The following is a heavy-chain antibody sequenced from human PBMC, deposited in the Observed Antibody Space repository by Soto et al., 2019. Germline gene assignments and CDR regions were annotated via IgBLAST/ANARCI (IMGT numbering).Heavy chain of an antibody. J-gene: IGHJ5*02. V-gene: IGHV4-31*03. CDR3: ARGLRSVVVVVAARGSRFDP. D-gene: IGHD2-15*01. CDR1: GGSISSGGYY. Sequence: QVQLQESGPGLVKPSQTLSLTCTVSGGSISSGGYYWSWIRQHPGKGLEWIGYIYYSGSTYYNPSLKSRVTMSVDTSKNQFSLKLSSVTAADTAVYYCARGLRSVVVVVAARGSRFDPWGQGTLVTVSS. CDR2: IYYSGST.